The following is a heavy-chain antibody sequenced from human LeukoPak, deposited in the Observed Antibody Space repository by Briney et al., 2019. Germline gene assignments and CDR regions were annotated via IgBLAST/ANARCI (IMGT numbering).Heavy chain of an antibody. D-gene: IGHD3-22*01. CDR1: GDSINSLDL. CDR2: MYLSGTT. CDR3: AGLVGRYSSGLYFYYFDY. J-gene: IGHJ4*02. Sequence: PSETLSLTCTVSGDSINSLDLWSWVRQPPGKGLEWIGEMYLSGTTHSNPSVKSRVTISIDKSKNQFFLNLSSVTAADTAVYYCAGLVGRYSSGLYFYYFDYWGQGTLVTVSS. V-gene: IGHV4-4*02.